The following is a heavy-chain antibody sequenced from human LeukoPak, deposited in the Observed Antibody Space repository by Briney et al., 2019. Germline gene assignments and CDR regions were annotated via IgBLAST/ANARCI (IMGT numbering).Heavy chain of an antibody. J-gene: IGHJ4*02. D-gene: IGHD2-8*01. CDR3: ASLCTNGECLFDY. CDR2: IIPIFGTA. V-gene: IGHV1-69*13. Sequence: SVKVSCKASGGTFSSYAISWVRQAPGQGLEWMGGIIPIFGTANYAQKFQGRVTITADESTSTAYMELSSLRSEDTAVYYCASLCTNGECLFDYWGQGTLVTVSS. CDR1: GGTFSSYA.